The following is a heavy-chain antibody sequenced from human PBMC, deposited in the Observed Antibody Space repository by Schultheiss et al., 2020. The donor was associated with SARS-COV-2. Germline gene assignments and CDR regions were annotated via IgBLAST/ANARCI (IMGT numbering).Heavy chain of an antibody. Sequence: GSLRLSCGVYGGSFSGFYWNWIRQPPGKGLEWIGEINHSGSTNYNSSLKSRVTISLDTSKNQFSLKLTSVTAADTAVYYCARGHRVVPAAGTYYYYGMDVWGQGTTVTVSS. CDR1: GGSFSGFY. CDR3: ARGHRVVPAAGTYYYYGMDV. D-gene: IGHD2-2*01. V-gene: IGHV4-34*01. J-gene: IGHJ6*02. CDR2: INHSGST.